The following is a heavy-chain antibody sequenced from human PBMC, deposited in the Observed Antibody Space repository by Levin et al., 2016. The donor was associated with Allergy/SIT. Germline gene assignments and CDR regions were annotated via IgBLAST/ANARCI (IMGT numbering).Heavy chain of an antibody. V-gene: IGHV5-51*01. CDR3: ARLYSECSTTSCFVQSHAFDI. J-gene: IGHJ3*02. D-gene: IGHD2-2*01. Sequence: VRQMPGKGLEWMGIIYPGDSDTRYSPSFQGQVTISADKSISTAYLQWSSLKASDTAMYYCARLYSECSTTSCFVQSHAFDIWGQGTMVTVSS. CDR2: IYPGDSDT.